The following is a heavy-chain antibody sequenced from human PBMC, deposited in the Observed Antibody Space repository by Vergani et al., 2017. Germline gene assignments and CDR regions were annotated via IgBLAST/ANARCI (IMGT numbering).Heavy chain of an antibody. CDR3: ANYYDILTGMEPPAADSMDV. D-gene: IGHD3-9*01. J-gene: IGHJ6*02. Sequence: QLQLQESGPGLVKPSETLSLTCTVSGGSISSSSYYWGWIRQPPGKGLEWIGSIYYSGSTYYNPSLKSRVTISVDTSKNQFSLKLSSVTAADTAVYYCANYYDILTGMEPPAADSMDVWGQGTTVTVSS. V-gene: IGHV4-39*01. CDR2: IYYSGST. CDR1: GGSISSSSYY.